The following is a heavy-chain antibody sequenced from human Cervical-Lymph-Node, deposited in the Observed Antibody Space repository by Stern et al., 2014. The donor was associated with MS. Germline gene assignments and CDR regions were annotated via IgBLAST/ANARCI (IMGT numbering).Heavy chain of an antibody. CDR1: GYAFSRHG. Sequence: QVQLVQSGGGVIQPGRSLRLSCAASGYAFSRHGMHWVRQVPGKGLEWVAVIWSDGANEKYGVSVKGRFNISRDNSKNSLYLQMNNLRVEDTAIYYCATEKGACSGDDCHVTFDSWGPGTLVTVSS. J-gene: IGHJ4*02. CDR2: IWSDGANE. V-gene: IGHV3-33*03. D-gene: IGHD2-21*02. CDR3: ATEKGACSGDDCHVTFDS.